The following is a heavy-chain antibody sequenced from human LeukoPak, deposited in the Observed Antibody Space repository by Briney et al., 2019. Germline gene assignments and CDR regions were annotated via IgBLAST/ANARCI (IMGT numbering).Heavy chain of an antibody. CDR1: GGSISSYY. CDR2: IYYSGST. D-gene: IGHD6-13*01. V-gene: IGHV4-59*01. J-gene: IGHJ4*02. CDR3: AGYSSSWYPFDY. Sequence: SETLSLTCTVSGGSISSYYWSWIRQRPGKGLEWIGYIYYSGSTNYNPSLKSRVTISADTSKNQFSLKLSSVTAADTAVYYCAGYSSSWYPFDYWGQGTLVTVSS.